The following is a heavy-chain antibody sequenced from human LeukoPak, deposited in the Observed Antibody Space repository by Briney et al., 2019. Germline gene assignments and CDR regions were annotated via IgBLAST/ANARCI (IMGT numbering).Heavy chain of an antibody. Sequence: PSETLSLTCAVYGGSFSGYYWSWIRQPPGKGLEWIGEINHSGSTNYNPSPKSRVTISVDTSKNQFSLKLSSVTAADTAVYYCAREGDLGYCSSTSCYSWFDPWGQGTLVTVSS. CDR2: INHSGST. J-gene: IGHJ5*02. CDR3: AREGDLGYCSSTSCYSWFDP. D-gene: IGHD2-2*02. V-gene: IGHV4-34*01. CDR1: GGSFSGYY.